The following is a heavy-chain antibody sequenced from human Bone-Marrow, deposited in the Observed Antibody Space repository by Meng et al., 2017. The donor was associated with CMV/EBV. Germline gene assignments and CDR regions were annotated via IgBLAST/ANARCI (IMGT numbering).Heavy chain of an antibody. J-gene: IGHJ4*02. Sequence: TLSLTCTFSGVSISRSIYYWGWIRQPPGKGLDGIGSIYYSGSTYYNASLKSRVTMSVDTSKNEFSLRLSSVTASDTAVYYCARQDGDYSAFDYWGQGTLVTVSS. CDR2: IYYSGST. CDR1: GVSISRSIYY. D-gene: IGHD4-17*01. CDR3: ARQDGDYSAFDY. V-gene: IGHV4-39*01.